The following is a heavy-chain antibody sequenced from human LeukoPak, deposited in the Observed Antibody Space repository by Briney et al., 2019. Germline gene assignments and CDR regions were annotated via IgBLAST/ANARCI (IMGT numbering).Heavy chain of an antibody. Sequence: PSETLSLTCTVSGGSISSYYWSWIRQPAGKGLEWIGRIYTSGSTNYNPSLKRRVTMSVDTSKNQFSLKLSSVTAADTAVYYCARDVWGPPFGELFNWFDPWGQGTLVTVSS. CDR3: ARDVWGPPFGELFNWFDP. CDR1: GGSISSYY. CDR2: IYTSGST. V-gene: IGHV4-4*07. J-gene: IGHJ5*02. D-gene: IGHD3-10*01.